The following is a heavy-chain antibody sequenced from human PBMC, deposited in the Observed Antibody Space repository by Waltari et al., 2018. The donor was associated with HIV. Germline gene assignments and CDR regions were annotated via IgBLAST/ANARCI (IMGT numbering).Heavy chain of an antibody. CDR1: AFPLSSSW. J-gene: IGHJ4*02. CDR2: INSDGSTT. D-gene: IGHD1-26*01. V-gene: IGHV3-74*01. CDR3: AKGGANPIDF. Sequence: EVRLVESGGGLVQPGGSRRLSCAASAFPLSSSWMHWVRQAPGKGLVWVSRINSDGSTTSYADSVKGRFTISRDNAKNTLYLQMNSLRAEDTAVYYCAKGGANPIDFWGQGTLVTVSS.